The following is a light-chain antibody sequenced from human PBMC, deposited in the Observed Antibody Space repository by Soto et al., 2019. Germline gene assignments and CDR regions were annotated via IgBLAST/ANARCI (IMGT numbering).Light chain of an antibody. Sequence: QSVLTQPPSASGTPGQRATISCSGISSNIGSNYVYWYQQLPGTAPKLLISSNNQRPSGVPDRFSASKSGTSASLAISGLRSEDEADYYCASWDDSLGVWVFGGGTKVTVL. CDR1: SSNIGSNY. J-gene: IGLJ3*02. CDR3: ASWDDSLGVWV. V-gene: IGLV1-47*02. CDR2: SNN.